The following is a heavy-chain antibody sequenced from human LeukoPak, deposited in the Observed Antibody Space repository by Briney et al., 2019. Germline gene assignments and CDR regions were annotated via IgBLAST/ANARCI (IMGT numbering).Heavy chain of an antibody. V-gene: IGHV4-59*01. Sequence: SETLSLACAVSGGSISNYYWSWIRQPPGEGLEWIGYIFYSGSTNYNPSLKSRVTTSVDSSRNQFSLKMNSVTTADTAVYYCARHLATATSAFDSWGRGTLVTVSS. CDR2: IFYSGST. CDR3: ARHLATATSAFDS. J-gene: IGHJ5*01. D-gene: IGHD1-26*01. CDR1: GGSISNYY.